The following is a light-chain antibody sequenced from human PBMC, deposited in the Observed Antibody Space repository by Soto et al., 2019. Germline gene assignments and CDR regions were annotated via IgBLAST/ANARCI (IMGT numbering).Light chain of an antibody. CDR3: QQYNNWPPWT. Sequence: EIVMTQSPATLSVSPGERATLSCRASQSVSSNFAWYQQKPGQAPRLLIYGASTRTTGIPARLSGSGSGTEFTLTISSLQSEDFAVYYCQQYNNWPPWTFGQGTKVEI. CDR1: QSVSSN. J-gene: IGKJ1*01. V-gene: IGKV3-15*01. CDR2: GAS.